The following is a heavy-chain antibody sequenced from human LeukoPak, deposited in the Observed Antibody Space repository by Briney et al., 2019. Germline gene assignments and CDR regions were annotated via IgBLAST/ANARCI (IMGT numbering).Heavy chain of an antibody. D-gene: IGHD1-26*01. CDR2: ISSSGSTI. CDR3: ASNSGSYYAPHAEYFQH. CDR1: GFTFSDYY. V-gene: IGHV3-11*01. Sequence: GGSLRLSCAASGFTFSDYYMSWIRQAPGKGLEWVSYISSSGSTIYYADSVKGRFTISRDNAKNSLYLQMNSLKAEDTAVYYCASNSGSYYAPHAEYFQHWGQGTLVTVSS. J-gene: IGHJ1*01.